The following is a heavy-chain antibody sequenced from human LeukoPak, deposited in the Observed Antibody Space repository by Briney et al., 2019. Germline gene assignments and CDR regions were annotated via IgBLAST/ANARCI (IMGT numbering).Heavy chain of an antibody. CDR1: GYTFTSYG. J-gene: IGHJ6*02. CDR3: AKTPGDVYYYYYGMDV. Sequence: GASVKVSCKASGYTFTSYGISWLRQAPGQGLEWMGWISAYNGNTNYAQKLQGRVTMTTDTSTSTAYMELRSLRSDDTAVYYCAKTPGDVYYYYYGMDVWGQGTTVTVSS. V-gene: IGHV1-18*01. CDR2: ISAYNGNT.